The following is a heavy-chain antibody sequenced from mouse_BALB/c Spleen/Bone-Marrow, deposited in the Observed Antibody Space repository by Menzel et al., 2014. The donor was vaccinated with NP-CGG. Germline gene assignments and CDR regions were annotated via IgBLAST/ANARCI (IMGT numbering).Heavy chain of an antibody. CDR3: ARDYGYDAVFAWFVY. V-gene: IGHV1S81*02. D-gene: IGHD2-14*01. CDR1: GYTFTSYW. CDR2: INPSDGRT. Sequence: QVQLKESGAELVKPGASVKLSCKASGYTFTSYWMHWVKQRPGQGLEWIGEINPSDGRTNYNEKFKNKATLTVDKSSCTAYMQLSSLTSEDSAVYYCARDYGYDAVFAWFVYWGQGTLVTVSA. J-gene: IGHJ3*01.